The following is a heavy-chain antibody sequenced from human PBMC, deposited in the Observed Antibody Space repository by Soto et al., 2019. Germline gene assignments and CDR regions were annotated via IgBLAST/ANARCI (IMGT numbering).Heavy chain of an antibody. Sequence: GGSLRLSCAASGFTFSSYSMNWVRQAPGKELEWVSAISGSGVSTYYADYVNGRFTISRDNSKNTLYLQMNSLRAEDTAVYYFAKSPGMYYYDSSGYYHYDYWGQGTLVTVSS. CDR2: ISGSGVST. J-gene: IGHJ4*02. CDR1: GFTFSSYS. CDR3: AKSPGMYYYDSSGYYHYDY. D-gene: IGHD3-22*01. V-gene: IGHV3-23*01.